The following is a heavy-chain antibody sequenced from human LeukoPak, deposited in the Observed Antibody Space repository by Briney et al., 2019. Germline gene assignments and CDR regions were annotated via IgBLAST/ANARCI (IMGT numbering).Heavy chain of an antibody. J-gene: IGHJ6*02. D-gene: IGHD3-16*01. Sequence: GGSLRLSCAASGFTFSSYGMHWVRQAPGKGLEWVAFIRYDGSNKYYADSVKGRFTISRDNSKNTLYLQMNSLRAEDTAVYYCARKGSRASGGMDVWGQGTTVTVSS. V-gene: IGHV3-30*02. CDR1: GFTFSSYG. CDR3: ARKGSRASGGMDV. CDR2: IRYDGSNK.